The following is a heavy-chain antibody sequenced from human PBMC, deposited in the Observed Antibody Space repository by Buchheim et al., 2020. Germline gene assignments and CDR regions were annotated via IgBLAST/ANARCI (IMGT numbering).Heavy chain of an antibody. V-gene: IGHV3-23*01. CDR3: AKGSLSIAPAGLFDY. CDR1: GFTFSSYA. Sequence: EVQLLESGGGLVQPAGSLRLSCAASGFTFSSYAMSWVRQAPGKGLELVSSVSASGGSTYYADSGKGRFTISRDNSKNTMYLQMSRLRAEDTAVYYCAKGSLSIAPAGLFDYWGQGTL. CDR2: VSASGGST. J-gene: IGHJ4*02. D-gene: IGHD6-13*01.